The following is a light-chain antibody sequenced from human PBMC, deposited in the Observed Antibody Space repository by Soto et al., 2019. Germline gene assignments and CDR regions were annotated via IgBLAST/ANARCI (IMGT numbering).Light chain of an antibody. J-gene: IGKJ4*01. Sequence: DIQMTQSPSSLSASVGDRVTITCRASQSISTYLNWYQQKPGKVPKLLIYAASSLQSGVPSRCSCSGSGTDFSLTISRLQPEDFADYYCQETHTRFTVGVGTKVDIK. CDR3: QETHTRFT. CDR2: AAS. CDR1: QSISTY. V-gene: IGKV1-39*01.